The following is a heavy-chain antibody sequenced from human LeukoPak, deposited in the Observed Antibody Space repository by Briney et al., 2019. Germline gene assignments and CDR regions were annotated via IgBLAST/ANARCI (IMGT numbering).Heavy chain of an antibody. CDR1: GFTFSSYA. D-gene: IGHD2-2*01. V-gene: IGHV3-23*01. CDR3: AKVASSSTSCYAVDY. Sequence: GGSLRLSCAASGFTFSSYAMSWVRQAPGKGLEWVSAISGSGGSTYYADSVKGRFTISRDNSKNTLYLQMNSLRAEDTAAYYCAKVASSSTSCYAVDYWGQGTLVTVSS. CDR2: ISGSGGST. J-gene: IGHJ4*02.